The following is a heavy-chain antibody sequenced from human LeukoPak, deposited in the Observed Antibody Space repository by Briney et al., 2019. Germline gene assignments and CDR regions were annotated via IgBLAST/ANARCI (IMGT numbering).Heavy chain of an antibody. J-gene: IGHJ4*02. CDR2: ISGSGGGT. CDR1: GFTFSNSA. Sequence: PGGSLRLSCAASGFTFSNSAMSWVRQAPGKGLEWVSAISGSGGGTYYADSVKGRFTISRDNSKNTLYVQMNSLRAADTAVYYCATSEGVDYGDYYFDYWGQGTLVTVSS. CDR3: ATSEGVDYGDYYFDY. V-gene: IGHV3-23*01. D-gene: IGHD4-17*01.